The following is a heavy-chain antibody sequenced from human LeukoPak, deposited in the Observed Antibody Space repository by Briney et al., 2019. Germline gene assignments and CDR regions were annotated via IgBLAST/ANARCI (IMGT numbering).Heavy chain of an antibody. J-gene: IGHJ4*02. Sequence: PGGSLRLSCAASGFTFSNYAMHWVRQAPGKGLEWVAIISYDGGNNYFADSVKGRFTISRDNSKNTLYLQMNSLRAEDTAVYYCARDRYGDYNFDYWGQGTLVTVSS. CDR1: GFTFSNYA. D-gene: IGHD4-17*01. CDR2: ISYDGGNN. V-gene: IGHV3-30-3*01. CDR3: ARDRYGDYNFDY.